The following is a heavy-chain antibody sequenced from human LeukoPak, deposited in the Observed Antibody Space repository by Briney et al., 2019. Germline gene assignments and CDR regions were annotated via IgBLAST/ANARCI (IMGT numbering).Heavy chain of an antibody. D-gene: IGHD2-2*01. CDR2: TYYTSTWYN. Sequence: SQTLSLTCAISGDSVSSKSATWNWIRQSPSRGLEWLGRTYYTSTWYNDYAVSVKSRITINPDTSKNQFSLQLNSVTPEDTAVYYCAREADCSSTSCYHREGYDAFDIWGQGTMVTVSS. J-gene: IGHJ3*02. V-gene: IGHV6-1*01. CDR1: GDSVSSKSAT. CDR3: AREADCSSTSCYHREGYDAFDI.